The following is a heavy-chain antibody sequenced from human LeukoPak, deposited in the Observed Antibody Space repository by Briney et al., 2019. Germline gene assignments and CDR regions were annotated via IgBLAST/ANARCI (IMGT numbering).Heavy chain of an antibody. J-gene: IGHJ6*03. D-gene: IGHD3-3*01. CDR3: ARGGGGDFWSRDYYMDV. CDR2: INPKNGGT. Sequence: ASVKVSCKPSGYTFSEHYMHWVRQAPGQGLEWMAWINPKNGGTTYAPKLQGRVTLTRDTSISTFYMELSRLTSDDTAVYYCARGGGGDFWSRDYYMDVWGKGTTVTVS. CDR1: GYTFSEHY. V-gene: IGHV1-2*02.